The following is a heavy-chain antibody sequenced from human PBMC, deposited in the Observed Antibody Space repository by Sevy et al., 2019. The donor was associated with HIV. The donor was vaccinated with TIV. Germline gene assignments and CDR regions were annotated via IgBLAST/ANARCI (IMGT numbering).Heavy chain of an antibody. CDR1: GDTLTELA. V-gene: IGHV1-24*01. CDR3: TSDPDTY. J-gene: IGHJ4*02. Sequence: ASVKVSGKVSGDTLTELAIHWVRQAPQKGPEWMGGFDPEDGETFYAPKFQGRVTMTEDRSTDTAYMELRNLRPDDTAVYYCTSDPDTYWGQGTLVTVSS. CDR2: FDPEDGET.